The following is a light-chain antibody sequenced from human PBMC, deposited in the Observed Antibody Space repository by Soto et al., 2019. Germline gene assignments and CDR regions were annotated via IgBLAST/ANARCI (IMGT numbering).Light chain of an antibody. Sequence: SVLTQPHSASGTPGQRVTISCSGSSSNNGSNSVHWFQQVPGTAPKPLIYSSNQRPSGVPERFSGSKSGTSASLAISGLQSEDEADYYCAAWDDSLNCHIFGTGTKVTVL. V-gene: IGLV1-44*01. J-gene: IGLJ1*01. CDR3: AAWDDSLNCHI. CDR2: SSN. CDR1: SSNNGSNS.